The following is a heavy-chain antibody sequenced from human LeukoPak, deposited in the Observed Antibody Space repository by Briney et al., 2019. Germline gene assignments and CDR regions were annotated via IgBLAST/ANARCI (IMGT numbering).Heavy chain of an antibody. CDR1: GCTFSSYS. CDR2: ISGSGGST. D-gene: IGHD5-12*01. J-gene: IGHJ4*02. CDR3: AKGIRDGYNSFDY. V-gene: IGHV3-23*01. Sequence: PGGSLRLSCAVYGCTFSSYSMSWVRQPPGKGLEWVSDISGSGGSTYYADSVRRRITISRANYKHTLYLQMNSLTAEAAAVYSCAKGIRDGYNSFDYWGEGTLVTVS.